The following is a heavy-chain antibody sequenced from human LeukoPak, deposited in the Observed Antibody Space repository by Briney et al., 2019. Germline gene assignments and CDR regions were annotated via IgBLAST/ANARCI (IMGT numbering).Heavy chain of an antibody. J-gene: IGHJ5*02. CDR3: AKASVAIPQYCNS. CDR2: ISGTGSST. CDR1: GFTSGNYA. D-gene: IGHD2-2*02. V-gene: IGHV3-23*01. Sequence: GGSLRLSCEASGFTSGNYAMNWVRQAPGKGLEWVSTISGTGSSTYYADSAKGRFTISRDNSKDTLFLQLNSLTAADTAMYFCAKASVAIPQYCNSWGQGTMVTVSS.